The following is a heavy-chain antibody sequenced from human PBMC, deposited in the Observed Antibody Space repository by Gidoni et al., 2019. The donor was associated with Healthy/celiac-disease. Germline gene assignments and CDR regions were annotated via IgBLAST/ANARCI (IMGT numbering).Heavy chain of an antibody. CDR1: GFTFSSYA. Sequence: EVQLVESGGGLVQPGGSLRLSCAAPGFTFSSYAISWVRQAPGKGLGWVSAIGGSGGSTYYADSLKGRFTISRDNSKNTLYLQMNSLRAEDTAVYYCAKAGAVFYDFWSGYAWFDPWGQGTLVTVSS. V-gene: IGHV3-23*04. D-gene: IGHD3-3*01. CDR3: AKAGAVFYDFWSGYAWFDP. J-gene: IGHJ5*02. CDR2: IGGSGGST.